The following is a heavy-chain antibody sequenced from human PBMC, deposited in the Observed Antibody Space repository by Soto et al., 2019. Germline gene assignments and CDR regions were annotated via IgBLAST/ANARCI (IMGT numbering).Heavy chain of an antibody. Sequence: QVQLQESGPGLVKTSQTLSLTCTVSGGSVSSGGYYWNWIRQHPGKGLEWLGYIFDSETAYYNPSLQCRLTISMYTSKNQFSLKLTSVTPADTAVHYCARENFGVVIHDAFHIWGQGTMVTVSS. CDR1: GGSVSSGGYY. CDR3: ARENFGVVIHDAFHI. CDR2: IFDSETA. J-gene: IGHJ3*02. D-gene: IGHD3-3*01. V-gene: IGHV4-31*03.